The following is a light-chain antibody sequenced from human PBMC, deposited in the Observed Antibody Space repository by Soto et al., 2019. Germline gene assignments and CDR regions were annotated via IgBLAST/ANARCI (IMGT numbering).Light chain of an antibody. CDR1: QSVST. V-gene: IGKV3-11*01. J-gene: IGKJ1*01. CDR3: QQHSNPPWT. CDR2: DTS. Sequence: EVVLTQSPAALSLSPGKRATLSCRASQSVSTLAWYQQKPGPAPSLLMYDTSARATGIPARFSGSGSGTDFTLTISSLEPEDSAVYYCQQHSNPPWTFGRGTKVEIK.